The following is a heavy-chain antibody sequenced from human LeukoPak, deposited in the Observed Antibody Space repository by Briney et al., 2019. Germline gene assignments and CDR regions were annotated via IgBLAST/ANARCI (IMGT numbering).Heavy chain of an antibody. CDR1: GFTFSSYG. CDR3: AKAGYSGSYYSYYYYYMDV. CDR2: ISGSGGST. J-gene: IGHJ6*03. Sequence: GGSLRLSCAASGFTFSSYGMSWVRQAPGKGLEWVSAISGSGGSTYYADPVKGRFTISRDNSKNTLYLQMNSLRAEDTAVYYCAKAGYSGSYYSYYYYYMDVWGKGTTVTVSS. V-gene: IGHV3-23*01. D-gene: IGHD1-26*01.